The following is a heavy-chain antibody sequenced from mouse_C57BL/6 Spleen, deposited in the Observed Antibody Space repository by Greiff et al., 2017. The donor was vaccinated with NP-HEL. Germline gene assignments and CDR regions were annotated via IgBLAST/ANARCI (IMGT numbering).Heavy chain of an antibody. V-gene: IGHV1-80*01. CDR2: IYPGDGDT. Sequence: QVQLQQSGAELVKPGASVKISCKASGYAFSSYWMNWVKQRPGKGLEWIGQIYPGDGDTNYNGKFKGKATLTADKSSSTAYMQLSSLTSEDSAVYCCAAGGSSSWYFDYWGQGTTLTVSS. J-gene: IGHJ2*01. CDR1: GYAFSSYW. CDR3: AAGGSSSWYFDY. D-gene: IGHD1-1*01.